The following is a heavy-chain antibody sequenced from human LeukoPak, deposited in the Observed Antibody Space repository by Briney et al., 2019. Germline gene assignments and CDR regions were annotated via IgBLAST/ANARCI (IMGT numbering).Heavy chain of an antibody. D-gene: IGHD2-2*01. CDR1: GFTFSSYE. CDR2: ISSSGSTI. J-gene: IGHJ6*03. Sequence: GGSLRLSCAASGFTFSSYEMNWVRQAPGKGLEWVSYISSSGSTIYYADSVKGRFTISRDNAKNSLYLQMNSLRAEDTAVYYCARVGEYQLLYNYYYMDVWGKGTTVTISS. V-gene: IGHV3-48*03. CDR3: ARVGEYQLLYNYYYMDV.